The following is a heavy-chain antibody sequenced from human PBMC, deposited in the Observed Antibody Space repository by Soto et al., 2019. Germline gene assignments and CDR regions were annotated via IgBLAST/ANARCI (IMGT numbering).Heavy chain of an antibody. CDR3: ARDRESSFSTSSFGGL. D-gene: IGHD3-10*01. J-gene: IGHJ4*02. Sequence: QVQLVQSGAEVKKPGSSVKVSCKASGGTYSPYTINWVRQAPGQGLEWMGRSIPFLGVTNYGLKFQASVTITAETVTNTAYMELRGRRFEDTALYYCARDRESSFSTSSFGGLWGRGPLVVVSS. V-gene: IGHV1-69*08. CDR1: GGTYSPYT. CDR2: SIPFLGVT.